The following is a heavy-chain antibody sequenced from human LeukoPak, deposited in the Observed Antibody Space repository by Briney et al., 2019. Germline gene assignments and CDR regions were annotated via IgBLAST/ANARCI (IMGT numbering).Heavy chain of an antibody. D-gene: IGHD2/OR15-2a*01. CDR2: INGDGSDT. V-gene: IGHV3-74*01. J-gene: IGHJ6*02. CDR1: GFRFGDYP. Sequence: PGGSLRLSCRGSGFRFGDYPVSWVRQAPGKGLVWVAQINGDGSDTNYADSMKGRFTISRDNAKNTLYLHINSLRVEDTAVFHCVRGAYYFYGMDVWGQGTTVTASS. CDR3: VRGAYYFYGMDV.